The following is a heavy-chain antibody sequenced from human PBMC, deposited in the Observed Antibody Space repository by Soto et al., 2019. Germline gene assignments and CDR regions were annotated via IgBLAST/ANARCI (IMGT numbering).Heavy chain of an antibody. Sequence: QITLKESGPTQVRPTQTLTLTCTFSGFSLTTSGVGVAWIPQPPGKDLEFLALIHWDDTERYRSSLKSRLTIRKDTTKNQVVLTMSNVDPVDTGTYYWAHLLLFGDGALDVWGQGKRVTVSS. CDR1: GFSLTTSGVG. V-gene: IGHV2-5*02. CDR3: AHLLLFGDGALDV. J-gene: IGHJ3*01. CDR2: IHWDDTE. D-gene: IGHD3-3*01.